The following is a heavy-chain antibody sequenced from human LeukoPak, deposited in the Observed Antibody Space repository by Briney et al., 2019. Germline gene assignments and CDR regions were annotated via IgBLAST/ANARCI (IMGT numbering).Heavy chain of an antibody. Sequence: SQTLSLTCTVSGGSISSGSYYWSWIRQPAGKGLEWIGRIYSSGSTNYNPSLKSRVTISLDTSKNQFSLKLSSVTAADTAVYYCARGWDYWGQGTLVTVSS. J-gene: IGHJ4*02. CDR1: GGSISSGSYY. V-gene: IGHV4-61*02. CDR3: ARGWDY. CDR2: IYSSGST.